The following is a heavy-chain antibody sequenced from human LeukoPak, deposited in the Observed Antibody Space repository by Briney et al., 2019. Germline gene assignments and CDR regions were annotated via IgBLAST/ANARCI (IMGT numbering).Heavy chain of an antibody. CDR1: GFTFDEHG. CDR2: INWNGGST. CDR3: ARVQRWGYSNYFDY. D-gene: IGHD4-11*01. V-gene: IGHV3-20*04. J-gene: IGHJ4*02. Sequence: GGSLRLSCAASGFTFDEHGMSWVRQAPGKGLEWVSGINWNGGSTGYADSVKGRFTISRDNAKNSLYLQMNSLRAEDTALYYCARVQRWGYSNYFDYWGQGTLVTVSS.